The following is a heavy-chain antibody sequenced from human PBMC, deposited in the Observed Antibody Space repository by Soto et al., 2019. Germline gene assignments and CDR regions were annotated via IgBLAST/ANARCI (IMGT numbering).Heavy chain of an antibody. CDR2: MNPNSGNT. CDR1: RVRIDSSY. Sequence: GAPVEVSSEECRVRIDSSYRRSARQATGQGLEWMGWMNPNSGNTGYAQKFQGRVTMTRNTSISTAYMELSSLRSEDTAVYYCARGPYGELNVWGKGTTVTVSS. J-gene: IGHJ6*04. D-gene: IGHD4-17*01. V-gene: IGHV1-8*01. CDR3: ARGPYGELNV.